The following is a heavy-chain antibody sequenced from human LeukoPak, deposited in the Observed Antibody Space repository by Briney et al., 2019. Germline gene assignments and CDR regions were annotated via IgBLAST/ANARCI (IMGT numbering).Heavy chain of an antibody. J-gene: IGHJ4*02. D-gene: IGHD2-15*01. Sequence: PSGTLSLTCAVSGGSISSSNWWSWVRQPPGKGLEWIGEIYHSGSTNYNPSLKSRVTISVDKSKNQFSLKLSSVTAADTAVYYCAAGCSGGSCPLDYWGQGTLVTVSS. V-gene: IGHV4-4*02. CDR1: GGSISSSNW. CDR3: AAGCSGGSCPLDY. CDR2: IYHSGST.